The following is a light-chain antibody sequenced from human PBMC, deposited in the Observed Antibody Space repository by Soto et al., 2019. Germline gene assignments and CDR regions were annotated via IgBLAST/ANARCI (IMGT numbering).Light chain of an antibody. CDR2: NTT. CDR1: TGTVTRGHY. J-gene: IGLJ2*01. CDR3: FLSYSGTPVV. V-gene: IGLV7-46*01. Sequence: QAVVTQEPSLTVSPGGTVTLTCGSSTGTVTRGHYPSWFQQKPGQAPRTLICNTTDKHSWTPARFSGSLLGGKAALTLSGAQPEDEADYYCFLSYSGTPVVFGGGTKLTVL.